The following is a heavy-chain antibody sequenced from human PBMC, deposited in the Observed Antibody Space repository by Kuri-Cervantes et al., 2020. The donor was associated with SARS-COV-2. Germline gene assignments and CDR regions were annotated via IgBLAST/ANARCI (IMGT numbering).Heavy chain of an antibody. J-gene: IGHJ6*03. CDR3: ARAKGEPITIFGVVILHYYYMDV. CDR1: GYTFTSYG. D-gene: IGHD3-3*01. V-gene: IGHV1-69*13. Sequence: SVKVSCKASGYTFTSYGISWVRQAPGQGLEWMGGIIPIFGTANYAQKFQGRVTITADESTSTAYMELSSLRSEDTAVYYCARAKGEPITIFGVVILHYYYMDVWGKGTTVTVSS. CDR2: IIPIFGTA.